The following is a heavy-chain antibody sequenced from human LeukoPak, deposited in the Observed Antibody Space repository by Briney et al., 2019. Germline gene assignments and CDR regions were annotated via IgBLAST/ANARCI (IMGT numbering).Heavy chain of an antibody. CDR3: AKDFAAGTYFDY. Sequence: GGSLRLSCAASGFTFSGFDTSWVRQAPGKGLEWVSGISGSGGSTYYADSVKGRFTISRDNSKNALFLQMNSLRAEDTAIYYCAKDFAAGTYFDYWGQGTLVTVSS. CDR1: GFTFSGFD. CDR2: ISGSGGST. D-gene: IGHD6-13*01. J-gene: IGHJ4*02. V-gene: IGHV3-23*01.